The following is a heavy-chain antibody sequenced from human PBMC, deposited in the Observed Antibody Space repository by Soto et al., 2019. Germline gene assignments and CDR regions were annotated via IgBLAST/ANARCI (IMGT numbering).Heavy chain of an antibody. D-gene: IGHD6-19*01. Sequence: QVQLVQSGAEVKKPGSSVKVSCKASGGTFSTYAISWVRQAPGQGLEWMGGIIPLFRTPNYAQKFQGRVTITADESTSTAYMELSSLRSEDTAIYYCAQTLGLAVAGPGRFDLWGRGTLITVSS. CDR2: IIPLFRTP. V-gene: IGHV1-69*12. CDR1: GGTFSTYA. CDR3: AQTLGLAVAGPGRFDL. J-gene: IGHJ2*01.